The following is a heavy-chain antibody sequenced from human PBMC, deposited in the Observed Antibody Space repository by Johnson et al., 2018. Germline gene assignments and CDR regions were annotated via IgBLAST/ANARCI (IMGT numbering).Heavy chain of an antibody. D-gene: IGHD2-15*01. CDR3: VRGGVDGDYVDY. J-gene: IGHJ4*02. CDR2: VYDSGST. Sequence: QVQLQESGPGLVKPSETLSLTCTVSVGSISSSYWSWIRPPPGKGLEWIGSVYDSGSTNYNPSLKSRVSISVDTSKNQFSLKLSSVTAADTALYYCVRGGVDGDYVDYWGQGTMVTVSS. CDR1: VGSISSSY. V-gene: IGHV4-59*01.